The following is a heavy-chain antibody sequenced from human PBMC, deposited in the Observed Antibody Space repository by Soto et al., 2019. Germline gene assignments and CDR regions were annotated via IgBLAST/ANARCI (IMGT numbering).Heavy chain of an antibody. J-gene: IGHJ3*02. CDR2: ISGSGGST. Sequence: EVQLLESGGGLVQPGGSLRLSCAASGFTFSSYAMSWVRQAPGKRLEWVSAISGSGGSTYYADSVKGRFTISRDNSMNTLYLQMNSLRAEDTAVYYCAKDLWYSSGWFDAFDIWGQGTMVTVSS. CDR1: GFTFSSYA. D-gene: IGHD6-19*01. CDR3: AKDLWYSSGWFDAFDI. V-gene: IGHV3-23*01.